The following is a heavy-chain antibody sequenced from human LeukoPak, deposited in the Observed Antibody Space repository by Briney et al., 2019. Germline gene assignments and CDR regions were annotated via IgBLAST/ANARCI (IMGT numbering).Heavy chain of an antibody. CDR3: ARDYYGSGSSDY. CDR2: ISYDGSNK. Sequence: GRSLRLSCAASGFTFSSYAMHWARQAPGKGLEWVAVISYDGSNKYYADSVKGRFTISRDNSKNTLYLQMNSLRAEDTAVYYCARDYYGSGSSDYWGQGTLVTVSS. J-gene: IGHJ4*02. D-gene: IGHD3-10*01. V-gene: IGHV3-30*04. CDR1: GFTFSSYA.